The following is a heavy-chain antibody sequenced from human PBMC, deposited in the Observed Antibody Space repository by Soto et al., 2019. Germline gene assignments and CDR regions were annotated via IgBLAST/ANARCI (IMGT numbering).Heavy chain of an antibody. V-gene: IGHV4-39*07. CDR2: IFYSGST. CDR3: ARRYSSGFDF. D-gene: IGHD6-19*01. Sequence: SETLSLTCTVSGGSISSSIYYGGWIRRPPGKGLEWIGSIFYSGSTNYNPSLKSRVTISVDTSKNQFSLKLSSVTAADTAVYYCARRYSSGFDFWGQGTLVTVS. J-gene: IGHJ4*02. CDR1: GGSISSSIYY.